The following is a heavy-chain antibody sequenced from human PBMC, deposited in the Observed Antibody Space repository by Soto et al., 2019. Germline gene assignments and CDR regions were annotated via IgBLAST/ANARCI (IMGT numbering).Heavy chain of an antibody. V-gene: IGHV1-18*01. Sequence: QVLLVQSGTEVKKPGASVKVSCKASGYTFTSYGINWVRQAPGQGLEWMGWISAYNGITNYAQNIQGRLTMTTDTSTSTAYMELRNLKSDATPVYCCARRLRYFASDYWGQGTLVTVSS. J-gene: IGHJ4*02. CDR3: ARRLRYFASDY. CDR2: ISAYNGIT. CDR1: GYTFTSYG. D-gene: IGHD3-9*01.